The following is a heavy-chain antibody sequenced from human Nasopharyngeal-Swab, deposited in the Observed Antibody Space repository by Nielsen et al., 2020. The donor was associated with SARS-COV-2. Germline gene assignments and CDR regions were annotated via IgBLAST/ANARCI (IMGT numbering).Heavy chain of an antibody. J-gene: IGHJ4*02. CDR3: ARERGAIAVAGNFDY. CDR2: IWYDGSNK. V-gene: IGHV3-33*08. Sequence: GESLKISCAASGFTFSSYDMHWVRQAPGKGLEWVAVIWYDGSNKYYADSVKGRFTISRDNSKNTLYLQMNSLRAEDTAVYYCARERGAIAVAGNFDYWGQGTLVTVSS. D-gene: IGHD6-19*01. CDR1: GFTFSSYD.